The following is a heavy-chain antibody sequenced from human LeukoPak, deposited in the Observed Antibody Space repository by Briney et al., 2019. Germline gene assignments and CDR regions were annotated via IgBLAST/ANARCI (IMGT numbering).Heavy chain of an antibody. Sequence: SVKVSCKASGGTFSSYAISWVRQAPGQGLEWMGRIIPILGIANYAQKFQGRVTITADKSTSTAYMELSSLRSEDTAVYYCARVPAAIDSWFDPWGQGTLVTVSS. CDR2: IIPILGIA. CDR3: ARVPAAIDSWFDP. D-gene: IGHD2-2*01. J-gene: IGHJ5*02. V-gene: IGHV1-69*04. CDR1: GGTFSSYA.